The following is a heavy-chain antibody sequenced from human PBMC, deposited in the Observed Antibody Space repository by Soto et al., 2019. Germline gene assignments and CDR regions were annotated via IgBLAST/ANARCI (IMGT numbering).Heavy chain of an antibody. V-gene: IGHV3-11*05. Sequence: QVQLVESGGGLVKPGGSLRVSCAASGFSFSDYYMSWIRQAPGKGLEWVSYISSSRSYTNYADSVKGRFTISRDNAKNSLYLQINSLRAEDTAVYYCVRDPGGNWFDPWGQGTLVTVSS. CDR3: VRDPGGNWFDP. D-gene: IGHD2-8*02. J-gene: IGHJ5*02. CDR2: ISSSRSYT. CDR1: GFSFSDYY.